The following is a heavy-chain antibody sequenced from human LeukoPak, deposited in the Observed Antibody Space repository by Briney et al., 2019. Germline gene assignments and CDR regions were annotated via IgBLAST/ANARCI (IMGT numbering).Heavy chain of an antibody. Sequence: GGSLRLSCAASGFTLNSYLMSWVRQAPGKGLEWVSSISSSSTYIYYADSVKGRFTISRDNAKNSLYLQMNSLRAEDTAVYYCAREFSVLGNFDYWGQGTLVTVSS. J-gene: IGHJ4*02. CDR2: ISSSSTYI. D-gene: IGHD3-10*02. V-gene: IGHV3-21*01. CDR1: GFTLNSYL. CDR3: AREFSVLGNFDY.